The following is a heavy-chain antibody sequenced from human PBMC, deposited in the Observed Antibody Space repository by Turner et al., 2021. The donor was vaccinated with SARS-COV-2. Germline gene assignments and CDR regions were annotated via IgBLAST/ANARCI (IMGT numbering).Heavy chain of an antibody. J-gene: IGHJ3*02. D-gene: IGHD6-13*01. CDR1: GFTFSNYD. CDR3: AKEPQYSSSWDAFDI. Sequence: EVQLLESGGGLVQPGGSLRLSCAASGFTFSNYDMNWVRQAPGKGLEWVSAISRSGAYIYYVDSAKGRFTISRDDSKNTLYLQMDSLRAEDTAVYYCAKEPQYSSSWDAFDIWAEGQWSPSLQ. V-gene: IGHV3-23*01. CDR2: ISRSGAYI.